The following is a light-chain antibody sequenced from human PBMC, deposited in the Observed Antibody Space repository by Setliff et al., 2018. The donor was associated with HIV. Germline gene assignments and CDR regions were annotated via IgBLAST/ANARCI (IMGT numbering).Light chain of an antibody. CDR2: EVS. J-gene: IGLJ1*01. CDR1: SSDVGGSNC. V-gene: IGLV2-14*01. CDR3: SSYTFSSTPYV. Sequence: ALTQPASVSGSPGQSITISCTGTSSDVGGSNCVSWYQQHPGKAPKLMIYEVSNRPSWVSNRFSGSKSGNTASLTISGLQAEDEADYYCSSYTFSSTPYVFGTGTKVTVL.